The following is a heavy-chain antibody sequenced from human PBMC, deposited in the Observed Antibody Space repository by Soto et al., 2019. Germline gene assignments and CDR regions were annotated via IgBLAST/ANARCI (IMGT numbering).Heavy chain of an antibody. V-gene: IGHV3-73*02. CDR1: GFTFSGSA. CDR3: ARHALQYCGGDCYLLPYFDL. CDR2: IRSKANNYAT. D-gene: IGHD2-21*02. J-gene: IGHJ2*01. Sequence: EVQLVESGGGLVQPGGSLKLPCAASGFTFSGSAMHWVRQASGKGLEWVGRIRSKANNYATVYAASVKGRFTISRDDSKNTAHLQMNSLKTEDTAVYYCARHALQYCGGDCYLLPYFDLWGRGTLVTVSS.